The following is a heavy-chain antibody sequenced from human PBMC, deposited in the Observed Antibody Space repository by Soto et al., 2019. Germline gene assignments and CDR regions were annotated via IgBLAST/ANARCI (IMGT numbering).Heavy chain of an antibody. CDR1: GFTFNNYW. V-gene: IGHV3-74*01. Sequence: EVQLVESGGDLVQPGGSLRLSCAASGFTFNNYWMHWVRQAPGKGLVWVSRINADGSITTYADSVKGRFTISRDNTKNTLYLQMNSLRAEATAVYYCAKVATGSYNWFDPWGQGTLVTVSS. J-gene: IGHJ5*02. CDR2: INADGSIT. CDR3: AKVATGSYNWFDP. D-gene: IGHD1-26*01.